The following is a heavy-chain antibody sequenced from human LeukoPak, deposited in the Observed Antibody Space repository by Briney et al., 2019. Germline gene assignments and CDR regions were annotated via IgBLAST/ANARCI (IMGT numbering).Heavy chain of an antibody. Sequence: GGSLRLSCAASGFTFSSYWMSWVRQAPGKGLEWVSVIYSCGSTYYADSVKGRFTISRDNAKNSLYLQMNSLRAEDTAVYYCARDLGIAAAHDAFDIWGQGTMVTVSS. J-gene: IGHJ3*02. CDR3: ARDLGIAAAHDAFDI. D-gene: IGHD6-13*01. CDR2: IYSCGST. CDR1: GFTFSSYW. V-gene: IGHV3-66*01.